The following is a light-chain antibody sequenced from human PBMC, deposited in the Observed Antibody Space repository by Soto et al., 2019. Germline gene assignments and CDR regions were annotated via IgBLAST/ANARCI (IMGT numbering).Light chain of an antibody. J-gene: IGKJ4*01. CDR1: QSVSGW. V-gene: IGKV1-5*03. CDR2: KAS. Sequence: DVKITQSPSALSASVRYRATTTFTASQSVSGWLAWYQQKPGKAPKLLIYKASALGSGVPSRFSGSGSGTEFTLTISSLKPDDFATYCCQQYNNYVTFGRGTKVDIK. CDR3: QQYNNYVT.